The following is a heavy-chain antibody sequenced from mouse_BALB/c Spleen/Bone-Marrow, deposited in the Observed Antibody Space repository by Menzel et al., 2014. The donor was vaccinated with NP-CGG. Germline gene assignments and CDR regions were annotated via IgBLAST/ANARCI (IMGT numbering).Heavy chain of an antibody. CDR1: GYIFTDYY. Sequence: VQLKQSGPELVKPGASVKMSCKASGYIFTDYYMKWMKQSHGKSLEWIGDINPINGDTFYNQKFKGKAALTVHRSSSTAYMQLDSLTSEDSAVYYCAMGVRLYWYFDVWGAGTTVTVSS. J-gene: IGHJ1*01. CDR2: INPINGDT. D-gene: IGHD2-3*01. CDR3: AMGVRLYWYFDV. V-gene: IGHV1-26*01.